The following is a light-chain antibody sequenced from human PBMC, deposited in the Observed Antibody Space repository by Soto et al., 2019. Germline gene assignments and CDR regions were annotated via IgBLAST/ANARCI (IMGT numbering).Light chain of an antibody. J-gene: IGKJ4*01. Sequence: DVQMPQSPSTLSASVGDRVTITCLASQSISHGVAWYQHTPGKAPKLLIHKASILESGVPSRFSGSGSGTEFPLTISSLQPDDFATYYCQQYNDYSLAFGGGTKVEIK. CDR1: QSISHG. V-gene: IGKV1-5*03. CDR3: QQYNDYSLA. CDR2: KAS.